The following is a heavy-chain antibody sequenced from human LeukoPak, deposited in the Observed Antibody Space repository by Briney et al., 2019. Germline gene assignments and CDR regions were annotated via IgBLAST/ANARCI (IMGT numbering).Heavy chain of an antibody. Sequence: SETLSLTCTVSGGSISSSSYYWGWIRQPPGKGLEWIGSIYYSGSTYYNWSLKSRVTISVDSSKNQISLKLSSVTAADTAVYYCARRRTRESAFDPWGQGTLVTVSS. CDR1: GGSISSSSYY. J-gene: IGHJ5*02. CDR3: ARRRTRESAFDP. CDR2: IYYSGST. V-gene: IGHV4-39*07.